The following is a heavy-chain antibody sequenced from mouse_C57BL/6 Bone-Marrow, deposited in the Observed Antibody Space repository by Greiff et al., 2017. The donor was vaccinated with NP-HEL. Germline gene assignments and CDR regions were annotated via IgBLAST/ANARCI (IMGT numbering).Heavy chain of an antibody. CDR1: GYTFTSYW. J-gene: IGHJ4*01. Sequence: QVHVKQSGAELVKPGASVKMSCKASGYTFTSYWITWVKQRPGQGLEWIGDIYPGSGSTNYNEQFKSKATLTVDTSSSTAYMQLSSLTSEDSAVYYCARLGGSSSLYYAMDYWGQGTSVTVSS. D-gene: IGHD1-1*01. V-gene: IGHV1-55*01. CDR2: IYPGSGST. CDR3: ARLGGSSSLYYAMDY.